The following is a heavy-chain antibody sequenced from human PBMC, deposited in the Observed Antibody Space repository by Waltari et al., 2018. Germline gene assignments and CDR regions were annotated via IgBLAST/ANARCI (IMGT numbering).Heavy chain of an antibody. CDR1: RYPFTRCG. D-gene: IGHD6-13*01. CDR3: ARVSIAASGDFYFDY. CDR2: INTYNGDT. V-gene: IGHV1-18*01. Sequence: QVQLVQSGAEVRKPGASVKVSCKASRYPFTRCGIAWVRPAPGQGLEWMGWINTYNGDTEYAQELQDRVTISTDTSTSTAYMDLRSLRSGDTAMYFCARVSIAASGDFYFDYWGQGTLVTVSS. J-gene: IGHJ4*02.